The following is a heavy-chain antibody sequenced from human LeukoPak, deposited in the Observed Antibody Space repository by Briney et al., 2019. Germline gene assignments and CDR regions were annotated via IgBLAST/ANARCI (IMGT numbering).Heavy chain of an antibody. V-gene: IGHV3-23*01. D-gene: IGHD5-18*01. CDR1: EFSVKYNY. CDR3: AKDRYSYGGGSFDY. J-gene: IGHJ4*02. CDR2: ISGSGGST. Sequence: GGSLRLSCAASEFSVKYNYMTWVRQAPGKGLEWVPAISGSGGSTYYADSVKGRFTISRDNSKNTLYLQMNSLRAEDTAVYYCAKDRYSYGGGSFDYWGQGTLVTVSS.